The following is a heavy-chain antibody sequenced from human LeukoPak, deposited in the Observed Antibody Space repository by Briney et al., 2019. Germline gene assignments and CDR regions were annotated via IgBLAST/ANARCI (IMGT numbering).Heavy chain of an antibody. V-gene: IGHV4-39*01. Sequence: SETLSLTCTVSGGSISSSSNYWGWIRQPPGKGLEWIGSIYYSGSSYYNPSPKSRVTISVDTSKNQFSLKLSSVTAADTAVYYCARQYDSSGYYYFDYWGQGTLVTVSS. D-gene: IGHD3-22*01. J-gene: IGHJ4*02. CDR2: IYYSGSS. CDR1: GGSISSSSNY. CDR3: ARQYDSSGYYYFDY.